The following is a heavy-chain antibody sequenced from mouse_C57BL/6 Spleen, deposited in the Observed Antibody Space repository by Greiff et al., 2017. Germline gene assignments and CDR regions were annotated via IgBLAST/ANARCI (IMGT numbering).Heavy chain of an antibody. Sequence: QVQLQQSGAELVKPGASVKISCKASGYAFSSYWMNWVKQRPGKGLEWIGQIYPGDGDTNYNGKFKGKATLTADKSSSSAYMQRSSLTSEDSAVYFCARHGNYDYYAMDYWGQGTSVTVSS. D-gene: IGHD2-1*01. J-gene: IGHJ4*01. CDR1: GYAFSSYW. CDR3: ARHGNYDYYAMDY. CDR2: IYPGDGDT. V-gene: IGHV1-80*01.